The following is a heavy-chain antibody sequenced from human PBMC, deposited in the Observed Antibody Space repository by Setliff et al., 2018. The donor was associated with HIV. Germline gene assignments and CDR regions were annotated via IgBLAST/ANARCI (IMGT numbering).Heavy chain of an antibody. D-gene: IGHD3-10*01. CDR2: INAGNGNT. J-gene: IGHJ4*02. CDR1: GYTFTSYA. Sequence: GASVKVSCKASGYTFTSYAMHWVRQAPGQRLEWMGWINAGNGNTKYSQKFQGRVTITRDTSASTVYMELSSLRSEDTAVYYCARDEKLGVRGVIITVLDYWGQGTLVTVSS. V-gene: IGHV1-3*01. CDR3: ARDEKLGVRGVIITVLDY.